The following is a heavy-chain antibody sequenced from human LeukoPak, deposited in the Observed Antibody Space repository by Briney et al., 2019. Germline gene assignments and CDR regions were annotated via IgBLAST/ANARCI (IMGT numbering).Heavy chain of an antibody. CDR1: GFTFSSYA. Sequence: GGSLRLSCAASGFTFSSYAMSWVRQAPGKGLEWVSAISGSGGSKYYADSVKGRFTISRDNSKNTLYLQMNSLRAEDTAVYYCAKDQGIYRSGRRWGQGTLVTVSS. V-gene: IGHV3-23*01. CDR3: AKDQGIYRSGRR. CDR2: ISGSGGSK. D-gene: IGHD3-10*01. J-gene: IGHJ4*02.